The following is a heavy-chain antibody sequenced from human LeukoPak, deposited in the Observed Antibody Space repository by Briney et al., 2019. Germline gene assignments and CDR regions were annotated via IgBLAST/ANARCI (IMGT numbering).Heavy chain of an antibody. V-gene: IGHV4-30-2*01. Sequence: SETLSLTCTVSGGSISSGGYYWSWIRQPPGKGLEWIGYIYHSGSTYYNPSLKSRVTISVDTSMNQFSLKLSSVTAADTAVYYCAREKGNSYGYDYWGQGTLVTVSS. D-gene: IGHD5-18*01. CDR3: AREKGNSYGYDY. J-gene: IGHJ4*02. CDR2: IYHSGST. CDR1: GGSISSGGYY.